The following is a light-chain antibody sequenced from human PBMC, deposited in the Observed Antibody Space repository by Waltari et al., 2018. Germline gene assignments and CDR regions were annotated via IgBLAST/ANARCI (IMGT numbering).Light chain of an antibody. J-gene: IGLJ2*01. Sequence: SYVLTQPPSVSVAPGKTARLTCGGNNMGSKSVHWYQQKPGQAPVLVVYDDSDRPSGIPERFSGSNSGNTATLTISRVEAGDEADYYCQVWDSSSDHPVVFGGGTKLTVL. CDR1: NMGSKS. CDR3: QVWDSSSDHPVV. CDR2: DDS. V-gene: IGLV3-21*03.